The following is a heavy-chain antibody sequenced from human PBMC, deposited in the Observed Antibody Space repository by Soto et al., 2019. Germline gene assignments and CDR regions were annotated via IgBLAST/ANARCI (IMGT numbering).Heavy chain of an antibody. CDR1: GGSISSSSYY. D-gene: IGHD3-22*01. CDR2: IYYSGST. CDR3: AIQGYYDSSGYYYPYYYGMDV. V-gene: IGHV4-39*01. Sequence: TLSLTCTVSGGSISSSSYYWGWIRQPPGKGLEWIGSIYYSGSTYYNPSLKSRVTISVDTSKNQFSLKLSSVTAADTAVDYCAIQGYYDSSGYYYPYYYGMDVWGQGXTVTVSS. J-gene: IGHJ6*02.